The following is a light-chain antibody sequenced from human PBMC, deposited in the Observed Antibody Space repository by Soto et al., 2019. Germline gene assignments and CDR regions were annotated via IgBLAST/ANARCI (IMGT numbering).Light chain of an antibody. J-gene: IGKJ4*01. CDR1: QSVSNY. CDR2: DAS. Sequence: EIVLTQSPATLSLSPGERATLSCRASQSVSNYLAWFQQKPGQAPRLLIYDASNRATGIPARFSGSGSGTDCARTSSSLEPEDFAGYYCQQRSSWPLLTFGGGTKVEI. CDR3: QQRSSWPLLT. V-gene: IGKV3-11*01.